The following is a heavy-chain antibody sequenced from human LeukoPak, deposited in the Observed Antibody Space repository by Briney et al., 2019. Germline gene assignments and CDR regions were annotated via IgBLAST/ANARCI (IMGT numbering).Heavy chain of an antibody. CDR3: ASRPGAYYFDY. CDR1: GFTFSSYW. Sequence: PGGSLRLSCAASGFTFSSYWMSWVRQAPGKGLEWVANIKQDGSEKYYADSVKGRFTISRDNAKNSLYLQMNSLRAEDTAVYYCASRPGAYYFDYWGQGTLVTVSS. V-gene: IGHV3-7*01. J-gene: IGHJ4*02. CDR2: IKQDGSEK. D-gene: IGHD3-10*01.